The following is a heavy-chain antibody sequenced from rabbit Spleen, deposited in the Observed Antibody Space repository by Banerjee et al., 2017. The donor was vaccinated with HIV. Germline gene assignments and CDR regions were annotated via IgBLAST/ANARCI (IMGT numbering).Heavy chain of an antibody. D-gene: IGHD1-1*01. Sequence: QQQLVESGGGLVKPGASLTLTCKASGFSFSNKAVMCWVRQAPGKGLEWIACIDTGDGDTYFANWAKGRFTISKTSSTTVTLQMPSLTAADTATYFCARGHTSRNGFDPWGPGTLVTVS. J-gene: IGHJ2*01. CDR1: GFSFSNKAV. CDR2: IDTGDGDT. V-gene: IGHV1S45*01. CDR3: ARGHTSRNGFDP.